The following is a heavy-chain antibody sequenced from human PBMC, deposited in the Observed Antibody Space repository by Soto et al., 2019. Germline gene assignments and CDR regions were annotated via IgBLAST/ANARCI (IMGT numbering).Heavy chain of an antibody. CDR1: GFTFGDYY. CDR2: ISSSGSST. Sequence: QVQLVESGGGLVKPGGSLRLSCAASGFTFGDYYMSWIRQAPGKGLEWVSYISSSGSSTYYVDSVRGRFTISRDNAKNSRYLKMDTLGAEARAVYSWGRGAAARPAAWYWARGTLVTVSS. V-gene: IGHV3-11*01. D-gene: IGHD6-6*01. J-gene: IGHJ4*02. CDR3: GRGAAARPAAWY.